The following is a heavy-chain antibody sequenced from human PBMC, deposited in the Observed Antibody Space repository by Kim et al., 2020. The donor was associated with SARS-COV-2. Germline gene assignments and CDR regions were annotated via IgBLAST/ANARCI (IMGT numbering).Heavy chain of an antibody. Sequence: SETLSLTCTVSGGSISSSSYYWGWIRQPPWKGLEWIGSIYYSGSTYYNPSLKSRVTISVDTTKNQFSLKLSSVTAADTAVYYCARHPGSVPYYDILTGYYPPRSWYFDDWGQGTLVTVSS. D-gene: IGHD3-9*01. V-gene: IGHV4-39*01. CDR3: ARHPGSVPYYDILTGYYPPRSWYFDD. CDR2: IYYSGST. CDR1: GGSISSSSYY. J-gene: IGHJ4*02.